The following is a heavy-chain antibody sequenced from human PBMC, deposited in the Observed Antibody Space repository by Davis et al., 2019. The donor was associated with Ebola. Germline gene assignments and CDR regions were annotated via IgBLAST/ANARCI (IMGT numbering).Heavy chain of an antibody. J-gene: IGHJ5*02. CDR3: ARTRGNWFDP. CDR2: MNPNSGNT. V-gene: IGHV1-8*02. Sequence: ASVKVSCKASGGTFSSYTVSWVRQATGQGLEWMGWMNPNSGNTGYAQKFRGRVTMTRNTSITTAYMELSSLSSEDTAVYYCARTRGNWFDPWGQGTLVTVSS. CDR1: GGTFSSYT.